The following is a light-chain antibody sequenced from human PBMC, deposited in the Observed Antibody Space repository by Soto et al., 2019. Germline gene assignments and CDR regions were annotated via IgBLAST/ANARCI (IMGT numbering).Light chain of an antibody. CDR2: GAS. CDR3: QQRDKWPIT. Sequence: VVFPPSPSTLSLFPGQRATLSCMASQSVGTYLARYQQTPGQAPGLLIYGASNRATGIPARFSGSGSGTDFTLTISSLEPEDFALYYCQQRDKWPITFGQGTRLEIK. J-gene: IGKJ5*01. CDR1: QSVGTY. V-gene: IGKV3-11*01.